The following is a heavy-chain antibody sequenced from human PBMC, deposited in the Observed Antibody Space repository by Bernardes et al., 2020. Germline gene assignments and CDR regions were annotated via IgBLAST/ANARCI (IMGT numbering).Heavy chain of an antibody. CDR2: ISDSGGGT. V-gene: IGHV3-23*01. CDR3: AKEAKETFDY. J-gene: IGHJ4*02. Sequence: GGSLRLSREVSGFSFSNYAMSWVRQAPGKGLEWVSAISDSGGGTYYADSVKGRFTISRDNSKNTLYLQMNSLRAEDTAVYYCAKEAKETFDYWGQGTLVTVSS. CDR1: GFSFSNYA.